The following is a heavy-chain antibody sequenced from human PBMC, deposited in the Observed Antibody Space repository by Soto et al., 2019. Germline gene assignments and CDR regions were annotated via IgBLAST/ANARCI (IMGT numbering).Heavy chain of an antibody. J-gene: IGHJ4*02. CDR1: GGSISSYY. V-gene: IGHV4-59*01. CDR2: IYYSGST. Sequence: SETLSLTCTVSGGSISSYYWSWIRQPPGKGLEWIGYIYYSGSTNYNPSLKSRVTISVDTSKNQFSLKLSSVTAADTAAYYCARVGYYYDSSGYYGIWFDYWGQGTLVTVSS. CDR3: ARVGYYYDSSGYYGIWFDY. D-gene: IGHD3-22*01.